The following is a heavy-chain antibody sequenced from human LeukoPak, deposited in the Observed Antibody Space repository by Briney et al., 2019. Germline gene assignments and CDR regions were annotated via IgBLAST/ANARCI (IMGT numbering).Heavy chain of an antibody. Sequence: SETLSLTCAVYGGSFSGYYWSWIRQPPGKGLEWIGEGSDVGGTKYNPSLKRRVTISADTSKNQFSLKLSSVTAADTAVYYCARLAPTTVTTDIDAFDIWGQGTMVTVSS. CDR1: GGSFSGYY. V-gene: IGHV4-34*01. CDR2: GSDVGGT. CDR3: ARLAPTTVTTDIDAFDI. D-gene: IGHD4-17*01. J-gene: IGHJ3*02.